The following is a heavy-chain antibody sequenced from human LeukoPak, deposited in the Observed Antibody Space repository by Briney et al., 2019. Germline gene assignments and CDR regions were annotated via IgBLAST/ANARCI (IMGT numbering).Heavy chain of an antibody. CDR1: GFTFSSYA. CDR2: ISGSGGST. CDR3: ARWVVAARDY. Sequence: PGGSLRLSRAASGFTFSSYAMSWVRQAPGKGLEWVSAISGSGGSTYYADSVKGRFTISRDNSKNTLYLQMNSLRAEDTAVYYCARWVVAARDYWGQGTLVTVSS. D-gene: IGHD2-15*01. V-gene: IGHV3-23*01. J-gene: IGHJ4*02.